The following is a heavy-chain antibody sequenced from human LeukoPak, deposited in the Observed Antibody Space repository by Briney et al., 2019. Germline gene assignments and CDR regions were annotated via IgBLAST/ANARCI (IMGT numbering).Heavy chain of an antibody. CDR2: ISSSSSYI. D-gene: IGHD4-17*01. CDR3: ARDASTVTTCLGY. Sequence: PGGSLRLSCAASGFTFSSYSMNWVRQAPGKGLEWVSSISSSSSYIYYADSVKGRFTISRDNAKNSLYLQMNSLRAEDTAVYYCARDASTVTTCLGYWGQGTLVTVSS. V-gene: IGHV3-21*01. CDR1: GFTFSSYS. J-gene: IGHJ4*02.